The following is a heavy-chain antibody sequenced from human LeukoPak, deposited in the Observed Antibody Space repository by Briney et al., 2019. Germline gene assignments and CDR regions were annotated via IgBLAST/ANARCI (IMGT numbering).Heavy chain of an antibody. CDR1: GFTFSSNY. V-gene: IGHV3-53*01. J-gene: IGHJ3*02. CDR3: ARVANYYGSGSFSDASDI. D-gene: IGHD3-10*01. Sequence: GGSLRLSCAASGFTFSSNYMSWVRQAPGKGLEWVSVIYSGGNTYYADSVKGRITISRDNSKNTLYLQMNSLRAEDTAVYYCARVANYYGSGSFSDASDIWGQGTMVTVSS. CDR2: IYSGGNT.